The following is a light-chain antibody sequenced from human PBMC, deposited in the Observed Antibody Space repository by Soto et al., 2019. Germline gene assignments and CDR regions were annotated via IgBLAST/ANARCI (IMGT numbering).Light chain of an antibody. CDR3: QQYNNWPRT. Sequence: EIVMTQSPAILSVSPGERATLSCRASQSISITLAWYQQKPGQAPRLLIYGASTRATDIPARFSGSGSGTEFTLTISGLQSEDFAVYYCQQYNNWPRTFGGGTKVEI. CDR1: QSISIT. V-gene: IGKV3-15*01. J-gene: IGKJ4*01. CDR2: GAS.